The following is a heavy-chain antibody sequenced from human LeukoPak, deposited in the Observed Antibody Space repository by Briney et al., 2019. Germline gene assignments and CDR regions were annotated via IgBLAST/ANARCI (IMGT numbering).Heavy chain of an antibody. CDR1: GGSISSYY. CDR3: ARGAEVLGVVPLYYFDY. D-gene: IGHD2-15*01. Sequence: SETLSLTCTVSGGSISSYYWSWIRQPPGKGLEWIRYICYSGSTNYNPSLKSRVTISVDTSKNQFSLKLSSVTAADTAVYYCARGAEVLGVVPLYYFDYWGQGTLVTVSS. V-gene: IGHV4-59*01. CDR2: ICYSGST. J-gene: IGHJ4*02.